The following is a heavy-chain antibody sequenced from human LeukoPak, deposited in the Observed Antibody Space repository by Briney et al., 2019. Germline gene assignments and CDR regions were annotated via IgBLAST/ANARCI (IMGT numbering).Heavy chain of an antibody. CDR1: GDSVSSSSYY. CDR2: IYYSGIT. V-gene: IGHV4-39*01. J-gene: IGHJ6*02. Sequence: KPSETLSLTCTVSGDSVSSSSYYWGWVRQPPGKGLQWIGTIYYSGITYYNPFLKSRVTISVDTSKNQFSLKLSSVTAADTAVYYCARLRGVGYYYYGMDVWGQGTTVTVSS. D-gene: IGHD3-10*01. CDR3: ARLRGVGYYYYGMDV.